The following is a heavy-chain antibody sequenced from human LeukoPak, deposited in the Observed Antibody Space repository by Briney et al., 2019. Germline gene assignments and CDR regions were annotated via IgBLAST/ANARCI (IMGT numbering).Heavy chain of an antibody. CDR2: ISSSSSYI. Sequence: GGSLRLSCAASGFTFSSYSMNWVRQAPGKGLEWVSSISSSSSYIYYADSVKGRFTISRDNAKNSLYLQMNSLRAEDTAVYYCARAPRFGSYYYYGMDVWGQGTTVTVSS. CDR1: GFTFSSYS. D-gene: IGHD3-10*01. CDR3: ARAPRFGSYYYYGMDV. V-gene: IGHV3-21*01. J-gene: IGHJ6*02.